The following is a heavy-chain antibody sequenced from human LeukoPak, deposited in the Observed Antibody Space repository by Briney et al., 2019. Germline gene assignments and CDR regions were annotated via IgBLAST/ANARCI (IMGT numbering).Heavy chain of an antibody. V-gene: IGHV3-33*01. D-gene: IGHD2-2*01. CDR1: GFTFSNHG. CDR3: ARGPDIVVVPAAPTDY. J-gene: IGHJ4*02. CDR2: IWYDGSNK. Sequence: PGGSLRLSCAASGFTFSNHGMHWVRQAPGKGPEWVALIWYDGSNKYYGDSVKGRFTISRDNSKNTVYLQMNSLRVEDTAVYYCARGPDIVVVPAAPTDYWGQGTLVTVSS.